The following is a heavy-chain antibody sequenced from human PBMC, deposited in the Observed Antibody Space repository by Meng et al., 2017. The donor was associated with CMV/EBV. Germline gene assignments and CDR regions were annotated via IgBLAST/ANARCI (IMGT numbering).Heavy chain of an antibody. V-gene: IGHV3-30*04. CDR1: EFTFSSYA. D-gene: IGHD3-3*01. J-gene: IGHJ6*02. CDR2: ISYDGSNK. CDR3: ARDLFGVVSTHTYYYYGMDV. Sequence: GESLKISCAASEFTFSSYAMHWVRQAPGKGLEWVAVISYDGSNKYYADSVKGRFTISRDNSKNTLYLQMNSLRAEDTAVYYCARDLFGVVSTHTYYYYGMDVWGQGTTVTVSS.